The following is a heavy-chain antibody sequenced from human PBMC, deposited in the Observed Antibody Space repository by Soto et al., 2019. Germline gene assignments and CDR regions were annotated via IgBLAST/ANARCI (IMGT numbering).Heavy chain of an antibody. CDR1: GYTFTSYA. J-gene: IGHJ4*02. D-gene: IGHD3-9*01. Sequence: QVQLVQSGAEVKKPGASVKVSCKASGYTFTSYAMHWVRQAPGQRLEWMGWINAGNGNTKYSQKFQGRVPLTRDTSPSTADMELSSLSSEDTAVYYCARNLMDYDILTVYYMAYYFDDWGQGTLVTVSS. CDR2: INAGNGNT. CDR3: ARNLMDYDILTVYYMAYYFDD. V-gene: IGHV1-3*01.